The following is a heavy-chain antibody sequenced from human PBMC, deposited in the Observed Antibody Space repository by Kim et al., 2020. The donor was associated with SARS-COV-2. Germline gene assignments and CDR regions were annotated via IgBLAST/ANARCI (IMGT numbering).Heavy chain of an antibody. J-gene: IGHJ4*02. Sequence: SETLSLTCTVSGGSISSYYWSWIRQPPGKGLEWIGYIYYSGSTNYNPSLKSRVTTSVDTSKNQFSLKLSSVTAADTAVYYCASYTPVAGVDYWGEGTLVTVSS. CDR3: ASYTPVAGVDY. CDR2: IYYSGST. D-gene: IGHD6-19*01. V-gene: IGHV4-59*01. CDR1: GGSISSYY.